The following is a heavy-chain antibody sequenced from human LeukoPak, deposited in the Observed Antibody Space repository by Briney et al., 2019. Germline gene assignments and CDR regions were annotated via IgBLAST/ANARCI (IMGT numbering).Heavy chain of an antibody. CDR1: GFTFSSYA. D-gene: IGHD6-13*01. V-gene: IGHV3-30*04. J-gene: IGHJ4*02. CDR2: ISYDGSNK. Sequence: QPGGSLRLSCAASGFTFSSYAMTWVRQAPGKGLEWVAVISYDGSNKYYADSVKGRFTISRDNSKNTLYLQMNSLRAEDTAVYYCARDLRTYSSSWYSLFDYWGQGTLVTVSS. CDR3: ARDLRTYSSSWYSLFDY.